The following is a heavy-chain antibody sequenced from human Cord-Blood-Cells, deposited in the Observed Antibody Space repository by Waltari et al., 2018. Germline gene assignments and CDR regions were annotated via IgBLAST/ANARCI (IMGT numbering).Heavy chain of an antibody. CDR1: GGSISSGGYY. CDR2: IYYSGST. CDR3: AREIYCSSTSCYNDNWFDP. D-gene: IGHD2-2*02. Sequence: QVQLQESGPGLVKPSQTLSLTCTVPGGSISSGGYYWSWIRQHPGKGLEWIGYIYYSGSTYYNPSLKSRVTISVDTSKNQFSLKLSSVTAADTAVYYCAREIYCSSTSCYNDNWFDPWGQGTLVTVSS. J-gene: IGHJ5*02. V-gene: IGHV4-31*03.